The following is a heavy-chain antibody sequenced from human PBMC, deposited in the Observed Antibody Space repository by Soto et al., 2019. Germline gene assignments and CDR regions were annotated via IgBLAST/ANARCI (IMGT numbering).Heavy chain of an antibody. V-gene: IGHV3-30*18. Sequence: QVQLVESGGGVVQPGRCLRLPCAASGFTFSSYGMHWVRQAPGKGLEWVAVISYDGSYKYYADSVKGRFTISRDNSKNTLYLQMNSLRAEDTAVYYCAKWNGGFDYWGQGTLVTVSS. CDR2: ISYDGSYK. CDR3: AKWNGGFDY. J-gene: IGHJ4*02. D-gene: IGHD3-16*01. CDR1: GFTFSSYG.